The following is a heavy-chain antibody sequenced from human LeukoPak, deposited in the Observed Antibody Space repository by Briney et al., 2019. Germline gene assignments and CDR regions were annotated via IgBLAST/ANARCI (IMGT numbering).Heavy chain of an antibody. CDR1: GDSISTYY. Sequence: SETLSLTCTVSGDSISTYYWSWSRQSPGKGLEWIGYSYYSGITSYNPSLKSRVTMSVDESKNQLSLKVNSVTAADTAVYYCARGEPVDYWGQGTLVTVSS. J-gene: IGHJ4*02. V-gene: IGHV4-59*01. D-gene: IGHD1-14*01. CDR2: SYYSGIT. CDR3: ARGEPVDY.